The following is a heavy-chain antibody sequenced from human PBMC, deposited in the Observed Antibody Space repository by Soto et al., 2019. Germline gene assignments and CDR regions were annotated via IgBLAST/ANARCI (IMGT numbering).Heavy chain of an antibody. D-gene: IGHD4-17*01. CDR2: INPNSGGT. CDR3: ATTVTTGMDPDAFDI. J-gene: IGHJ3*02. CDR1: GYTFTGYY. Sequence: ASVKVSCKASGYTFTGYYMHWVRQAPGQGLEWMGWINPNSGGTNYAQKFQGWVTMNRDTSISTAYMELSRLRSDDTAVYYCATTVTTGMDPDAFDIWGQGTMVTVSS. V-gene: IGHV1-2*04.